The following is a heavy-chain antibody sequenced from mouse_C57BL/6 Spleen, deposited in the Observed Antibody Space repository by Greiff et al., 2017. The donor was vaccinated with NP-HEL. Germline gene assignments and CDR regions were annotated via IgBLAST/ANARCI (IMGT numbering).Heavy chain of an antibody. CDR2: ISGGGGNT. D-gene: IGHD1-1*01. J-gene: IGHJ2*01. V-gene: IGHV5-9*01. Sequence: EVQLVESGGGLVKPGGSLKLSCAASGFTFSSYTMSWVRQTPEKRLEWVATISGGGGNTYYPDSVKGRFTISRDNAKNTLYLQMSSLRSEDTALYYCARSYYGSSFYFDYWGQGTTLTVSS. CDR1: GFTFSSYT. CDR3: ARSYYGSSFYFDY.